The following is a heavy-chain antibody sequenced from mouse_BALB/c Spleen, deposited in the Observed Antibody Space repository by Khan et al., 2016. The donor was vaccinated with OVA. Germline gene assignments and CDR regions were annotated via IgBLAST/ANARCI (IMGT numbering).Heavy chain of an antibody. V-gene: IGHV2-6-5*01. Sequence: VQLQESGPGLVAPSQSLSITCTVSGFSLTDYGVSWIRQPPGKGLEWLGVIWGGGSTYYNSALKSRLSISKDNSKSQVFLKMSSLQTDDTAMYYCAKGVWSYYYALDYWGERTSVTVSS. CDR3: AKGVWSYYYALDY. CDR1: GFSLTDYG. CDR2: IWGGGST. J-gene: IGHJ4*01.